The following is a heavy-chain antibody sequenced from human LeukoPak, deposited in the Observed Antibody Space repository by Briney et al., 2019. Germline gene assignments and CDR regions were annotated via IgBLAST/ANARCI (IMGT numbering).Heavy chain of an antibody. CDR2: ISVYKGNT. J-gene: IGHJ4*02. Sequence: GAAVTVSRKASGYTFTCYGLSGVRPAPGQGLEWVGWISVYKGNTNYEPQLQGRVPMTTDTSTSPAFMELRSLSSGGPAVYYCGTYSVIWGDDYSGEGTPVTPSS. V-gene: IGHV1-18*01. CDR1: GYTFTCYG. D-gene: IGHD6-13*01. CDR3: GTYSVIWGDDY.